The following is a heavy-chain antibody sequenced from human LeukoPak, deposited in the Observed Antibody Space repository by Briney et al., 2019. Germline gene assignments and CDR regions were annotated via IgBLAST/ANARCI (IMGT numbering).Heavy chain of an antibody. CDR2: IGTDGSSR. CDR1: GFTFSSYW. CDR3: ASYLTSIPSGMDV. D-gene: IGHD2/OR15-2a*01. V-gene: IGHV3-74*01. J-gene: IGHJ6*02. Sequence: GGSLRLSCAASGFTFSSYWMHWLRQEPRKGLVWVSRIGTDGSSRSYADSVKGRFTISRDNGKNTLYLQMNSLRAEDTAVYYCASYLTSIPSGMDVWGQGATVTVSS.